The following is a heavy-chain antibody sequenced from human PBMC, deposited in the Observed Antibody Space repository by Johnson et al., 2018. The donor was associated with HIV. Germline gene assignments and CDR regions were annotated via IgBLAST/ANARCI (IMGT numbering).Heavy chain of an antibody. V-gene: IGHV3-7*03. CDR2: INQDGSDK. J-gene: IGHJ3*02. CDR3: ARELSVGASDAFDI. CDR1: GFTFDDYG. D-gene: IGHD1-26*01. Sequence: VQLVESGGGLVQPGRSLRLSCAASGFTFDDYGMSWVRQAPGKGLEWVANINQDGSDKYYVDSVKGRFTISRDNAKNSLYLQMNSLRAEDTALYYCARELSVGASDAFDIWGQGTMVTVSS.